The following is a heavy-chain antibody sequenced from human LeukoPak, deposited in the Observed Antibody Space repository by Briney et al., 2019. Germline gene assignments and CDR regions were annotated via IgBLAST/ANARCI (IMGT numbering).Heavy chain of an antibody. CDR3: AKAAGFYSSSPLDY. CDR1: GFTFSSYA. Sequence: GGSLRLSCAASGFTFSSYAMSWVRQAPGKGLEWVSAISGSGGSTYYADSVKGRFTISRDNSKNTLYLQMNSMRAEDTAVYYCAKAAGFYSSSPLDYWGQGTLVTVSS. CDR2: ISGSGGST. D-gene: IGHD6-6*01. J-gene: IGHJ4*02. V-gene: IGHV3-23*01.